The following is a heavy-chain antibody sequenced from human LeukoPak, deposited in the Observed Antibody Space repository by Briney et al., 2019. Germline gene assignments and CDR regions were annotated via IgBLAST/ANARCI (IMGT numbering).Heavy chain of an antibody. V-gene: IGHV1-69*13. CDR2: IIPIFGTA. Sequence: ASVKVSCKASGGTFSSYAISWVRQAPGQGLEWMGGIIPIFGTANYAQKFQGRVTITADESTSTAYMELSSLRSEDTAVYYCAGATLYYDSSGYQDYWGQGTLVTVSS. J-gene: IGHJ4*02. D-gene: IGHD3-22*01. CDR1: GGTFSSYA. CDR3: AGATLYYDSSGYQDY.